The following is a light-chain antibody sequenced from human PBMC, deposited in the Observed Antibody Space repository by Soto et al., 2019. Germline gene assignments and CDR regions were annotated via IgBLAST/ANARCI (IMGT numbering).Light chain of an antibody. V-gene: IGKV3-20*01. CDR1: QYMTRTY. CDR2: AAS. Sequence: EIVLMQSPGTLSLSPGERATLSCRASQYMTRTYIAWYQQKPGQAPRLLIHAASNRATGIPDKFSGSGSGADYSLTISRLEPEDSAVYYCHQYDKAPQTFGQGTKVEIK. J-gene: IGKJ2*01. CDR3: HQYDKAPQT.